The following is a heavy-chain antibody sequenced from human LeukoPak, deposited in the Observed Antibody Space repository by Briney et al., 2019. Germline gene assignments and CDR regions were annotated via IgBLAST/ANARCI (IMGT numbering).Heavy chain of an antibody. Sequence: PGRSLRLSCAASGFTFSSYAMHWVRQAPGKGLEWVAVISYDGSNKYYADSVKGRFTISRDNSKNTLYLQMNSLRAEDTAVYYCARAWWDTIAAAGKPIDYWGQGTLVTVSS. CDR1: GFTFSSYA. D-gene: IGHD6-13*01. J-gene: IGHJ4*02. CDR3: ARAWWDTIAAAGKPIDY. CDR2: ISYDGSNK. V-gene: IGHV3-30*04.